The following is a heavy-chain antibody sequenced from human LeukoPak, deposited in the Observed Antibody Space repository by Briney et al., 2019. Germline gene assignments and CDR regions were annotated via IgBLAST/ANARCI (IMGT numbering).Heavy chain of an antibody. CDR1: GASISSGSNY. J-gene: IGHJ4*02. V-gene: IGHV4-61*01. Sequence: PSETLSLTCSVSGASISSGSNYWSWIRQPPGKGLEWIGYIYYSGSTNYNPSLKSRVTTSVDTSKNQFSLTLNSVTAADTAVYYCARVITVRGVIFDYWGQGTLVTVSS. CDR3: ARVITVRGVIFDY. D-gene: IGHD3-16*01. CDR2: IYYSGST.